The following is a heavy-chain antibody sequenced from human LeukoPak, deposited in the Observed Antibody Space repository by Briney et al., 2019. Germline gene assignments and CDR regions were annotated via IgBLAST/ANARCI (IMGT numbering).Heavy chain of an antibody. Sequence: SETLSLTCAVSGGSISSNNNYWSWIRQPPGKGLEWIGYIYYSGSTNYNPSLKGRVTISVDTSKNQFSLKLSPVTAADTAVYYCARVGIAAAGMIYYYYYMDVWGKGTTVTVSS. CDR2: IYYSGST. J-gene: IGHJ6*03. D-gene: IGHD6-13*01. CDR1: GGSISSNNNY. V-gene: IGHV4-61*01. CDR3: ARVGIAAAGMIYYYYYMDV.